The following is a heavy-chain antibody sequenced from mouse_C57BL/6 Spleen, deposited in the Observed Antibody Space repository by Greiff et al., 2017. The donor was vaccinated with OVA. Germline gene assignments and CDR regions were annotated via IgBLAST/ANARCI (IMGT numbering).Heavy chain of an antibody. CDR1: GYAFSSYW. CDR2: IYPGDGDT. Sequence: QVPLQQSGAELVQPGASVKISCKASGYAFSSYWMNWVKQRPGTGLEWIGQIYPGDGDTNYNGTFKGKATLTADKSSSTAYMQLSSLTSAGAGGSFCARHVGYFDVWGTGTTVTVSS. CDR3: ARHVGYFDV. V-gene: IGHV1-80*01. J-gene: IGHJ1*03.